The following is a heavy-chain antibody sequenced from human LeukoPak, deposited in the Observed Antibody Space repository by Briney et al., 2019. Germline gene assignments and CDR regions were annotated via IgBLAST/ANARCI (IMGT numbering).Heavy chain of an antibody. CDR1: GGSTSSYY. J-gene: IGHJ2*01. Sequence: SETLSLTRTVSGGSTSSYYWSWIRQPPGKGLEWIGYIHYSGSTNYDPSLKSRVTISLDTSKNQFSLKLSSVTAADTAVYYCAARRDGYNNWYFDLWGRGTLVTVSS. CDR3: AARRDGYNNWYFDL. CDR2: IHYSGST. V-gene: IGHV4-59*01. D-gene: IGHD5-24*01.